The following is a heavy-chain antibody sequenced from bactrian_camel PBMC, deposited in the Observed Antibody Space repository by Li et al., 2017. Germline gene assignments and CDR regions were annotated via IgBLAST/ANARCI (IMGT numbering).Heavy chain of an antibody. Sequence: HVQLVESGGGSVRTGGSLRLSCEASGYTAGRHCMAWFRQAPGKERETVASIRTGHPFTSDYHDSVKGRFTISQDHPLKTLYLQMNALRPDDSAMYYCAADPYLFAMSIRSGRACFNLQGFGYWGRGTQVTVS. J-gene: IGHJ6*01. CDR3: AADPYLFAMSIRSGRACFNLQGFGY. CDR2: IRTGHPFTS. D-gene: IGHD2*01. CDR1: GYTAGRHC. V-gene: IGHV3S1*01.